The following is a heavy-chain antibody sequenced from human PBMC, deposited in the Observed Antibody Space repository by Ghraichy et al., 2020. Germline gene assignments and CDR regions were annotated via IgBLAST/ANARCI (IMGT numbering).Heavy chain of an antibody. CDR2: IYYSGST. J-gene: IGHJ6*02. CDR1: GGSINSYY. V-gene: IGHV4-59*08. Sequence: SETLSLTCTVSGGSINSYYWSWIRQPPGKGLEWIGYIYYSGSTNYNPSLKSRVTISVDTSETQFSLKLTSVTAADTAVYYCARHAIYDFWSLDVWGQGTTVTVFS. CDR3: ARHAIYDFWSLDV. D-gene: IGHD3-3*01.